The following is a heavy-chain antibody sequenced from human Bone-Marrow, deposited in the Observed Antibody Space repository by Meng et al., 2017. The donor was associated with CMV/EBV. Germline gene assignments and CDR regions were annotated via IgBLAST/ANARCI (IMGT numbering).Heavy chain of an antibody. CDR2: IVVGSGNT. Sequence: SVKVSCKASGFTFTSSAVQWVRQARGQRLEWIGWIVVGSGNTNYAQKFQERVTITRDMSTSTAYMELSSLRSEDTAVYYCARVSTSYTIHEVVVVVPPDYWGQGTLVTVSS. CDR1: GFTFTSSA. D-gene: IGHD2-2*01. V-gene: IGHV1-58*01. J-gene: IGHJ4*02. CDR3: ARVSTSYTIHEVVVVVPPDY.